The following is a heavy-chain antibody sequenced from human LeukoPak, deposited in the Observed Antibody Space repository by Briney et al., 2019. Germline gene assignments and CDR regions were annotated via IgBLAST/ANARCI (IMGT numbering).Heavy chain of an antibody. V-gene: IGHV3-53*01. J-gene: IGHJ4*02. CDR2: IYSGGST. D-gene: IGHD3-22*01. Sequence: GGSLRLSCAASGFTFSNAWMSWVRQAPGKGLEWVSVIYSGGSTYYADSVKGRFTISRDNSKNTLYLQMNSLRAEDTAVYYCASEHYDSSGYWGQGTLVTVSS. CDR3: ASEHYDSSGY. CDR1: GFTFSNAW.